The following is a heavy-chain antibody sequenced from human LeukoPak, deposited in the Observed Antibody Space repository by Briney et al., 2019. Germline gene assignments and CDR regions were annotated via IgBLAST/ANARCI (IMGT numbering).Heavy chain of an antibody. V-gene: IGHV1-18*01. CDR3: ARALIAVAGNPDAFDI. CDR1: GYTFTSYG. J-gene: IGHJ3*02. CDR2: ISAYNGNT. D-gene: IGHD6-19*01. Sequence: ASVKASCKASGYTFTSYGISWVRQAPGQGLEWMGWISAYNGNTNYAQKLQGRVTMTTDTSTSTAYMELRSLRSDDTAVYYCARALIAVAGNPDAFDIWGQGTMVTVSS.